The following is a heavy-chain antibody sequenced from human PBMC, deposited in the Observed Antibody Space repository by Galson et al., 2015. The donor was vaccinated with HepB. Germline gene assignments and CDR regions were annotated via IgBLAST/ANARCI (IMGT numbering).Heavy chain of an antibody. CDR2: IWSNGSNK. D-gene: IGHD6-25*01. J-gene: IGHJ4*01. V-gene: IGHV3-33*01. CDR3: ARGMAIAAPASFDL. CDR1: GFTFNRYG. Sequence: SLRLSCAVSGFTFNRYGMHWVRQAPGKGLEWVALIWSNGSNKYYTSSVMGRFTISRDNSKNTLFLQMNSLRAEDTAVYYCARGMAIAAPASFDLWGHGTLVTVSS.